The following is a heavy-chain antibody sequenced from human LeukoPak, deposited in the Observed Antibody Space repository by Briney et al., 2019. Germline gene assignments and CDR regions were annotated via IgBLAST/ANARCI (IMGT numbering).Heavy chain of an antibody. CDR3: ARDGHSSGLDAFDN. CDR1: GGSVSSGSYY. V-gene: IGHV4-61*01. D-gene: IGHD6-19*01. Sequence: SETLSLTCTVSGGSVSSGSYYWSWIRQPPGKGLEWIGYIYYSGSTNYNPSLKSRVTISVDTSKNQFSLKLSSVTAADTAVYYCARDGHSSGLDAFDNWGQGTMVTVSS. J-gene: IGHJ3*02. CDR2: IYYSGST.